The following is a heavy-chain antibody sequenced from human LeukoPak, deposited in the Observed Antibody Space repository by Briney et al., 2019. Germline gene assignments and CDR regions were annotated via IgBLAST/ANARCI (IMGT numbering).Heavy chain of an antibody. D-gene: IGHD2-2*01. CDR3: ARVLGSTSYHMDV. J-gene: IGHJ6*03. CDR1: GFTFSSYW. Sequence: GGSLRLSCAASGFTFSSYWMSWVRQAPGKGLEWVANIKQDGSEKYYVDSVKGRFTISRDNAKNSLHLQMNSLRAEDTAVYYCARVLGSTSYHMDVWGKGTTVTVSS. V-gene: IGHV3-7*01. CDR2: IKQDGSEK.